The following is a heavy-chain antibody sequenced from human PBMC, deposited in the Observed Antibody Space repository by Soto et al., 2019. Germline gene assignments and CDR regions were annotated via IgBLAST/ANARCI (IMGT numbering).Heavy chain of an antibody. CDR2: INPNSGGT. CDR3: ARGLLWFGELPRYGMDV. CDR1: GYTFTGYY. Sequence: ASLKVSCKASGYTFTGYYMHWVRQAPGQGLEWMGWINPNSGGTNYAQKFQGRVTMTRDTSISTAYMELSRLRSDDTAVYYCARGLLWFGELPRYGMDVWGQGTTVTVSS. D-gene: IGHD3-10*01. J-gene: IGHJ6*02. V-gene: IGHV1-2*02.